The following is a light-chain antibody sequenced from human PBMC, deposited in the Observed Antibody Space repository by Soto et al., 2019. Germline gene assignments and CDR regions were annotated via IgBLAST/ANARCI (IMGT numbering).Light chain of an antibody. Sequence: DIQMTQSPSTLSASIGDEVTITCRASQSVFSWLAWYQQKPGKAPRLLIYDASSLQSGVPSRFSGSGSGTEFTLTISSLQPDDFATYFCQQYNNYSPTFGQGNKVEIK. CDR2: DAS. CDR1: QSVFSW. V-gene: IGKV1-5*01. CDR3: QQYNNYSPT. J-gene: IGKJ1*01.